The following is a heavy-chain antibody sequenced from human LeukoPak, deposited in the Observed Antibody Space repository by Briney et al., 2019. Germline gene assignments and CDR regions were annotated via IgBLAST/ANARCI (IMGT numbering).Heavy chain of an antibody. J-gene: IGHJ5*02. CDR2: IYYSGST. V-gene: IGHV4-59*08. Sequence: SETLSLTCTVSGGSISSYYWSWIRQPPGKGLEWIGYIYYSGSTNYNPSLKSRVTISVDTSKNQFSLKLSSVTAADTAVYYCARHVVVVAAIYDWFDPWGQGTLVTVSS. CDR1: GGSISSYY. CDR3: ARHVVVVAAIYDWFDP. D-gene: IGHD2-15*01.